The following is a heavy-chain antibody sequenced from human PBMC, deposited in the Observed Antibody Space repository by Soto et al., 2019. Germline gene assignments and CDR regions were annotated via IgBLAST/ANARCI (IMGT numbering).Heavy chain of an antibody. V-gene: IGHV3-23*01. J-gene: IGHJ4*02. CDR3: AKALSSNYYFDY. D-gene: IGHD4-4*01. CDR2: ISGSGGTT. CDR1: GFTFSSYA. Sequence: PGGSLRLSCAASGFTFSSYAMSWVRQAPGKGLEWVSGISGSGGTTYYADSVKGRFTISRDNSKNTLHLQMNSLRAEDTAVYYCAKALSSNYYFDYWGQGTLVTVSS.